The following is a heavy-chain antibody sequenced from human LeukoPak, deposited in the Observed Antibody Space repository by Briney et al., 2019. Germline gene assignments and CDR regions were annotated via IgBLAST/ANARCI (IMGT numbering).Heavy chain of an antibody. D-gene: IGHD6-13*01. CDR2: ISGSGGST. CDR1: GFTFSSYA. J-gene: IGHJ3*02. Sequence: GGSLRLSCAASGFTFSSYAMSWVRQAPGKGLEWVSAISGSGGSTYYADSVKGRFTISRDNSKNTLYLQMNSLRAEDTAVYYCAKDLGQPVQLPDAFDIWGQGTMVTVSS. CDR3: AKDLGQPVQLPDAFDI. V-gene: IGHV3-23*01.